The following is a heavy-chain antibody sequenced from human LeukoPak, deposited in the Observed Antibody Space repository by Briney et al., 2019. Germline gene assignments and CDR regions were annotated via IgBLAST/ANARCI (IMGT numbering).Heavy chain of an antibody. J-gene: IGHJ4*02. CDR1: GFTFSRYW. Sequence: GGSLRLSCAASGFTFSRYWIHWVRQAPGKGLVWVSRINNDGSSTNYADSVKGRFTISRDNAKNTLYLQMNSLGAEDTGVYYCASERWLQYWGQGTLVTVSS. CDR2: INNDGSST. D-gene: IGHD5-24*01. CDR3: ASERWLQY. V-gene: IGHV3-74*01.